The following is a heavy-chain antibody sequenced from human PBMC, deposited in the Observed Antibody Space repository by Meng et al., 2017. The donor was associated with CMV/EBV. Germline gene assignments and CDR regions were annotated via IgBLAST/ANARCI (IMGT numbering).Heavy chain of an antibody. D-gene: IGHD2-15*01. CDR1: ISSGGYY. V-gene: IGHV4-31*02. J-gene: IGHJ5*02. CDR3: ARDRGCSGGSCPSGWFDP. CDR2: IYYSGST. Sequence: ISSGGYYWSWSRQHPGKGLEWIGYIYYSGSTYYNPSLKSRVTISVDTSKSQFSLKLSSVTAADTAVYYCARDRGCSGGSCPSGWFDPWGQGTLVTVSS.